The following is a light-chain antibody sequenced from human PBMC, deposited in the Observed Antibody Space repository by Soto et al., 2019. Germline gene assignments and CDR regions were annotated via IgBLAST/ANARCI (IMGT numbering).Light chain of an antibody. CDR3: QQYGSAPWT. V-gene: IGKV3-20*01. CDR1: QSVSNNY. Sequence: EIVLTQSPGTLSLSPGEGATISCRASQSVSNNYLAWFQQRPGQAPRLLIYAASNRAHGIPDRFGGSGSGTDFTLTVSRLEPEDFAVYYCQQYGSAPWTFGQGTKVEI. CDR2: AAS. J-gene: IGKJ1*01.